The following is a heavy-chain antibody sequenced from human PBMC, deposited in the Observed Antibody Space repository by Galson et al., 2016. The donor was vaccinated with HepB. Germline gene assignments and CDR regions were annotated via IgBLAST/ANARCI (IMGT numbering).Heavy chain of an antibody. Sequence: SLRLSCAASGLTLNNFVINWIRQAPGKGLEWVSGISVSGDHVYYADYVKGRLTIYRENSKNTVYLQMNSLRAEDTAVYYCGRGSSGDVYNFGAYWGQGTRVTVSS. V-gene: IGHV3-23*01. D-gene: IGHD5-24*01. CDR2: ISVSGDHV. J-gene: IGHJ4*02. CDR1: GLTLNNFV. CDR3: GRGSSGDVYNFGAY.